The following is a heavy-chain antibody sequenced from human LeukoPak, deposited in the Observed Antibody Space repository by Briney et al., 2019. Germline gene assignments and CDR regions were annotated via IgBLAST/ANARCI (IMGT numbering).Heavy chain of an antibody. J-gene: IGHJ4*02. Sequence: ASVKVSCKASGYTFTGYYMHWVRQAPGQGLEWMGWINPNSSGTNYAQKFQGRVTMTRDTSISTAYMELSRLRSDDTAVYYCARALYTAMGPFDYWGQGTLVTVSS. CDR2: INPNSSGT. V-gene: IGHV1-2*02. CDR1: GYTFTGYY. D-gene: IGHD5-18*01. CDR3: ARALYTAMGPFDY.